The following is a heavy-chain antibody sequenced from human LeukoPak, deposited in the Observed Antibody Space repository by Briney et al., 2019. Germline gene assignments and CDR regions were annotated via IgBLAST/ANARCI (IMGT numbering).Heavy chain of an antibody. J-gene: IGHJ4*02. Sequence: YALSWVRQHPGKGLEWIGYIYYSGSTYYNPSLKSRVTISVDTSKNQFSLKLSSVTAADTAVYYCARDPGDYSDYWGQGTLVTVSS. CDR3: ARDPGDYSDY. CDR1: YA. V-gene: IGHV4-31*02. CDR2: IYYSGST.